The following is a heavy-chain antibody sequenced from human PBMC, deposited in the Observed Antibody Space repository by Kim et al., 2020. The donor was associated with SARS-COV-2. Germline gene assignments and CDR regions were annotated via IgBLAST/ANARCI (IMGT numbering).Heavy chain of an antibody. D-gene: IGHD3-10*01. V-gene: IGHV3-74*01. J-gene: IGHJ5*02. CDR2: INDDGRMT. CDR1: GFPFRSYW. Sequence: GGSLRLSCAASGFPFRSYWMYWVRQAPGKGLVWVSNINDDGRMTNYADSVKGRFTISRDNAKNTLYLQMDSLRTEDTAVYYCARDISYGSFDPWGQGTLVTVSS. CDR3: ARDISYGSFDP.